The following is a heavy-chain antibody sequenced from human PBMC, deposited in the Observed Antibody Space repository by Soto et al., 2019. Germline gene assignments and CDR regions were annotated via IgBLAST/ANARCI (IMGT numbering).Heavy chain of an antibody. V-gene: IGHV3-13*05. J-gene: IGHJ6*02. Sequence: PGGSLRLSCTASGFTFSDYDVHWFRQCSGKGLEWVSTIGAARCPYYTGSVKGRFTISRENARNSMFLQMNSVTVGDTAVYYCARAYSGRLPRRADYYYALDVWGQGTMVTVSS. D-gene: IGHD2-15*01. CDR1: GFTFSDYD. CDR2: IGAARCP. CDR3: ARAYSGRLPRRADYYYALDV.